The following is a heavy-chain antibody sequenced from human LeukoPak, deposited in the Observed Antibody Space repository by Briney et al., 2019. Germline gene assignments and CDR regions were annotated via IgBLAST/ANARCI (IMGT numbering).Heavy chain of an antibody. CDR3: ARISEDCSGGSCYLSNWFDP. CDR2: IIPILGIA. J-gene: IGHJ5*02. CDR1: GGTFSSYA. V-gene: IGHV1-69*04. Sequence: ASVKVSCKASGGTFSSYAISWVRQASGQGLEWMGRIIPILGIANYAQKFQGRVTITADKSTSTAYMELSSLRSEDTAVYYCARISEDCSGGSCYLSNWFDPWGQGTLVTVSS. D-gene: IGHD2-15*01.